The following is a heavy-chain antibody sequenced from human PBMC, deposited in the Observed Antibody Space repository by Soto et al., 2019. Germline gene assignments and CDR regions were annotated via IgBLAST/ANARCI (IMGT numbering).Heavy chain of an antibody. D-gene: IGHD3-22*01. CDR1: GFTFSSYW. V-gene: IGHV3-74*01. CDR3: ARLGYYDSSGYYYPRGFDY. CDR2: INSDGSST. J-gene: IGHJ4*02. Sequence: LRLSCAASGFTFSSYWMHWVRQAPGKGLVWVSRINSDGSSTSYADSVKGRFTISRDNAKNTLYLQMNSLRAEDTAVYYCARLGYYDSSGYYYPRGFDYWGRGTLVTV.